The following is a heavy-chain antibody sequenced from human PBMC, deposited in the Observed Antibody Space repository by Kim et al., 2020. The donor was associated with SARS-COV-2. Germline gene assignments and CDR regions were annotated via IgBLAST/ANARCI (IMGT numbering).Heavy chain of an antibody. Sequence: GGSLRLSCSASGFTFSSYAMHWVRQAPGKGLEYVSAISSNGGSTYYADSVKGRFTISRDNSKNTLYLQMSSLRAEDTAVYYCVKDQPPRRSSIAVAEEGDYWGQGTLVTVSS. CDR1: GFTFSSYA. J-gene: IGHJ4*02. CDR3: VKDQPPRRSSIAVAEEGDY. V-gene: IGHV3-64D*09. CDR2: ISSNGGST. D-gene: IGHD6-19*01.